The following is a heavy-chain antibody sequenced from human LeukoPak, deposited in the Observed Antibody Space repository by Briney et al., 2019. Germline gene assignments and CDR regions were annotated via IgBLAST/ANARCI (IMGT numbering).Heavy chain of an antibody. CDR3: AKDAIFGVVSD. V-gene: IGHV3-23*01. CDR1: GFTFRNFA. Sequence: GGSLRLSCAASGFTFRNFAMTWVRQAPGKGLEWVSGISGNTGNTYYADSVKGRFTISRDNSNNTLYLRINSLRAEDTALYFCAKDAIFGVVSDWGQGTLVTVSS. J-gene: IGHJ1*01. D-gene: IGHD3-3*01. CDR2: ISGNTGNT.